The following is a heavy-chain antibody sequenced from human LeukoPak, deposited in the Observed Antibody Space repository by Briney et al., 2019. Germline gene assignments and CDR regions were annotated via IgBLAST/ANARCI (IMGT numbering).Heavy chain of an antibody. CDR3: AKGRTGSGSYWDY. CDR2: ISGSGGSA. D-gene: IGHD3-10*01. CDR1: GFTFSSYA. V-gene: IGHV3-23*01. J-gene: IGHJ4*02. Sequence: PGGSLRLSCAASGFTFSSYAMSWVRQAPGKGLEWVSAISGSGGSAYYADSVKGRSTISRDNSKNTLYLQMNSLRAEDTAVYYCAKGRTGSGSYWDYWGQGTLVTVSS.